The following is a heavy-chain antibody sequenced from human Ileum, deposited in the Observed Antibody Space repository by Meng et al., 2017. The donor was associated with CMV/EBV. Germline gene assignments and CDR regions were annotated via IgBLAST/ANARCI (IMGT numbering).Heavy chain of an antibody. D-gene: IGHD2-2*01. CDR3: AREPPIHIVVVPAALFSWFDP. V-gene: IGHV1-69*04. CDR1: GGTFSSYT. J-gene: IGHJ5*02. CDR2: IIPILGIA. Sequence: SVKVSCKASGGTFSSYTISWVRQAPGQGLEWMGRIIPILGIANYAQKFQGRVTITADKSTSTAYMELSSLRSEDTAVYYCAREPPIHIVVVPAALFSWFDPWGQGTLVTVSS.